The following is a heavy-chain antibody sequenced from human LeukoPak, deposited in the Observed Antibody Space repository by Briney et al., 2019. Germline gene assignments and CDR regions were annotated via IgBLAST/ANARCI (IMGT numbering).Heavy chain of an antibody. CDR3: ARRTGGTKDY. D-gene: IGHD7-27*01. CDR2: ISYNGAST. CDR1: GFTFGDVV. V-gene: IGHV3-23*01. Sequence: GGSLRLSCVASGFTFGDVVMSWVRQARGGGVEWVSAISYNGASTDYAASVKGRFAISRDNSKNTLYLQMNSLRAEDTAVYYCARRTGGTKDYWGQGTQVTVSS. J-gene: IGHJ4*02.